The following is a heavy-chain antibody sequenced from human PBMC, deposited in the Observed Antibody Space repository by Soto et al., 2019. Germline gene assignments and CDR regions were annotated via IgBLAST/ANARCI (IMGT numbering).Heavy chain of an antibody. V-gene: IGHV1-18*01. Sequence: QVQLVQSGAEVKKPGASVKVSCKASGYTFISFGISWVRQAPGQGLEWMGWISAYNGNTNYAQKLQGRVTMTTDTSTSTAYMELRSLRSDDTAVYYCARDLDDYVWGSYPSPDAFDIWGQGTMVTVSS. CDR3: ARDLDDYVWGSYPSPDAFDI. CDR1: GYTFISFG. CDR2: ISAYNGNT. D-gene: IGHD3-16*02. J-gene: IGHJ3*02.